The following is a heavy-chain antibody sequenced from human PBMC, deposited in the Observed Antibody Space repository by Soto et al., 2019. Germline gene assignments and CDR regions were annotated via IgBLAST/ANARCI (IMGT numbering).Heavy chain of an antibody. CDR3: ARDSSGYYWFDP. J-gene: IGHJ5*02. D-gene: IGHD3-22*01. Sequence: PSETLSLTCAVAGGSISSGYCWGWIRQPPGKGPECLGSIYHSGTTYYNPSVKGRVTISVDTSKNQFSLKMSSVTAADTAVYYCARDSSGYYWFDPWGQGTLVTVSS. CDR2: IYHSGTT. CDR1: GGSISSGYC. V-gene: IGHV4-38-2*02.